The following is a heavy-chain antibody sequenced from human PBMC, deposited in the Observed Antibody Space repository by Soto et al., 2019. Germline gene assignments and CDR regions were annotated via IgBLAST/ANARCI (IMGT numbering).Heavy chain of an antibody. Sequence: GGSLRLSCAASGFTFSDHYMNWIRQAPGKGLEWASQIGSSDGTTYYADSVKGRFTISRDNAKNSLYLQMNSLGAEDTAVYYCAREYPYSSGWYMDYWGQGTLVTVSS. CDR2: IGSSDGTT. V-gene: IGHV3-11*01. J-gene: IGHJ4*02. CDR3: AREYPYSSGWYMDY. CDR1: GFTFSDHY. D-gene: IGHD6-19*01.